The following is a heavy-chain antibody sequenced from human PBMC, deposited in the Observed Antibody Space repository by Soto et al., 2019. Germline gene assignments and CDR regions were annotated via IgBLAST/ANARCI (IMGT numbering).Heavy chain of an antibody. CDR2: ISGSGGST. Sequence: EVQLLESGGGLVQPGGSLRLSCAASGFTFSTYAMSWVLQPPGKGLEWVSAISGSGGSTYYADSVKGRFTISRDYYKTTLYLRMQSLRAEDTAVYYCAKGSYWGRGTLVTVSS. CDR3: AKGSY. J-gene: IGHJ4*02. D-gene: IGHD6-19*01. V-gene: IGHV3-23*01. CDR1: GFTFSTYA.